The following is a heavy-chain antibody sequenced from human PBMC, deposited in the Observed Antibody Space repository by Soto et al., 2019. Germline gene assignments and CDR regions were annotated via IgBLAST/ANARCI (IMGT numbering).Heavy chain of an antibody. V-gene: IGHV4-61*08. J-gene: IGHJ3*02. CDR3: ARQDVDYDILTGYYMGAFDI. CDR2: IYYSGST. D-gene: IGHD3-9*01. CDR1: GGSISSGGYS. Sequence: SETLSLTCAVSGGSISSGGYSWSWIRQPPGKGLEWIGYIYYSGSTNYNPSLKSRVTISVDTSKNQFSLKLSSVTAADTAVYYCARQDVDYDILTGYYMGAFDIWGQGTMVTVSS.